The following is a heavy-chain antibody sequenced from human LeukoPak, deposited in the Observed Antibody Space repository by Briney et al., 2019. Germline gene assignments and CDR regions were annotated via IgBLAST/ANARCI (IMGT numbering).Heavy chain of an antibody. CDR3: ARGSSGLRYPGY. V-gene: IGHV1-8*01. CDR2: MNPNSGNT. D-gene: IGHD5-12*01. Sequence: VASVKVSCKASGYTFTSYDINWVRQAAGQGLEWMGWMNPNSGNTGYAQKFQGRVTMTWNTSISTAYMELSSLRSEDTAVYYCARGSSGLRYPGYWGQGTLVTVSS. CDR1: GYTFTSYD. J-gene: IGHJ4*02.